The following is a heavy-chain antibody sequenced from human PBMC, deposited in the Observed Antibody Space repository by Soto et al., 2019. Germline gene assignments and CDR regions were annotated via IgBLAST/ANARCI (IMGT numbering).Heavy chain of an antibody. CDR1: GYTFSTYD. Sequence: ATVTVACKTSGYTFSTYDINWVRQVPGQGLEWMGWMNPNSGDTGYAQKFLGRVTMTRDSSIRTVYMELSSLTSEDTAVYYCARTHFYGSGSDQDFFYFYALDVWGQGTTGTAAS. CDR2: MNPNSGDT. D-gene: IGHD3-10*01. V-gene: IGHV1-8*01. J-gene: IGHJ6*02. CDR3: ARTHFYGSGSDQDFFYFYALDV.